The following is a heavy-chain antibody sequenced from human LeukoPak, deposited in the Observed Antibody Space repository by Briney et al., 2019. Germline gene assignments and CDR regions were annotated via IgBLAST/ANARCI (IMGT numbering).Heavy chain of an antibody. Sequence: SETLSLTCTVSGGSNSVYHWSWIRQPPGKGLEWIGYLYDTGMTNYSPSLKSRVTISVDTSNNQISLKLTSVTAADTAIYFCAKEGMGSEATTADGAFDIWGQGTTVTVSS. J-gene: IGHJ3*02. CDR2: LYDTGMT. CDR1: GGSNSVYH. CDR3: AKEGMGSEATTADGAFDI. V-gene: IGHV4-4*08. D-gene: IGHD1-26*01.